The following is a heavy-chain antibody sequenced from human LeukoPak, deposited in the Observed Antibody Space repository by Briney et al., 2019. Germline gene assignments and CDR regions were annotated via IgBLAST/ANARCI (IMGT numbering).Heavy chain of an antibody. CDR2: ISYSETT. CDR1: GGSIRSFY. V-gene: IGHV4-59*01. J-gene: IGHJ3*02. Sequence: SETLSLTRTVSGGSIRSFYWSWIRQPPGKGLEYIGYISYSETTSYNPSLKSRVTISVDTSKNQFSLKLTSVTAADTAVYYCARDKGLPQAFDIWGQGTMVTVSS. D-gene: IGHD5/OR15-5a*01. CDR3: ARDKGLPQAFDI.